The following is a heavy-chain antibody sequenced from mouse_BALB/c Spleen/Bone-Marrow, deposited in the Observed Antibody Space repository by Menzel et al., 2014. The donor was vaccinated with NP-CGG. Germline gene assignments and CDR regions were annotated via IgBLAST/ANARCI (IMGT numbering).Heavy chain of an antibody. CDR2: INPNNSRT. CDR1: GFTFTSYW. CDR3: AGDCSYREPFDY. Sequence: VQLLQSGAELVKPGASVKLSCKASGFTFTSYWIHWVKQRPGQGPEWIGRINPNNSRTNYNQKFKNKATLTDDKSSSTAYMQRSSLTAEDAAVYCGAGDCSYREPFDYWGQGTLLTVSS. J-gene: IGHJ4*01. D-gene: IGHD1-1*01. V-gene: IGHV1S81*02.